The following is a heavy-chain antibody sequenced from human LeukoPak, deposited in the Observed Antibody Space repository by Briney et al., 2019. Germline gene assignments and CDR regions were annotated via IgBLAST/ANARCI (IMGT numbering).Heavy chain of an antibody. CDR3: ASIAMVRGVIIFDY. CDR2: ISSSSDYI. CDR1: GFTFSSYS. V-gene: IGHV3-21*01. Sequence: GGSLRLSCAASGFTFSSYSMNWVRQAPGKGLEWVSSISSSSDYIHYADSVKGRFTISRDNAKNSLYLQMNSLRAEDTAVYYCASIAMVRGVIIFDYWGQGTLVTVSS. J-gene: IGHJ4*02. D-gene: IGHD3-10*01.